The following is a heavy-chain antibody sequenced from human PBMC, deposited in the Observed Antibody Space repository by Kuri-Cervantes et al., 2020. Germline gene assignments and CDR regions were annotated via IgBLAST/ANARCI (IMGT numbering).Heavy chain of an antibody. Sequence: GSLRLSCSVSGDSISSYYWTWFRQPPGKRLEWIGYIHYSGSTNYNPSLKSRVTISVDTSRTQFSLKLTSVTAADTAVYYCARTDPNYYGSGSLAFDIWGQGTMVTVSS. CDR1: GDSISSYY. CDR2: IHYSGST. CDR3: ARTDPNYYGSGSLAFDI. D-gene: IGHD3-10*01. V-gene: IGHV4-59*12. J-gene: IGHJ3*02.